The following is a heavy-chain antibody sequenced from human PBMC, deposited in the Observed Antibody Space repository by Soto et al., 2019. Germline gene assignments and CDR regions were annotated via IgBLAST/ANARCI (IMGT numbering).Heavy chain of an antibody. Sequence: APVKVSCKASGYTFTSYAMHWVRQAPGQRLEWMGWINAGNGNTKYSQKFQGRVTITRDTSASTAYMELSSLRSEDTAVYYCARERDFKWLRLFDYWGQGTLVTVSS. V-gene: IGHV1-3*01. D-gene: IGHD5-12*01. CDR1: GYTFTSYA. J-gene: IGHJ4*02. CDR2: INAGNGNT. CDR3: ARERDFKWLRLFDY.